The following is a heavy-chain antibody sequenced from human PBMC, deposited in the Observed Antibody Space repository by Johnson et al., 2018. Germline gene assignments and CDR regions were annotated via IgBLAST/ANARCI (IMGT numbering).Heavy chain of an antibody. J-gene: IGHJ6*02. Sequence: VQLVQSGGGLVQPGGSLRLSCAASGFTFDGYAMHWVRQLPGTGLEWVSAISWNGGSIAYSVSVKGRFTISRDKGKNFLYLQMNSLRVGDTALYFCAKAMHVPVPGLYYGMDVWGQGTTVTVSS. CDR1: GFTFDGYA. V-gene: IGHV3-9*01. CDR3: AKAMHVPVPGLYYGMDV. D-gene: IGHD2-2*01. CDR2: ISWNGGSI.